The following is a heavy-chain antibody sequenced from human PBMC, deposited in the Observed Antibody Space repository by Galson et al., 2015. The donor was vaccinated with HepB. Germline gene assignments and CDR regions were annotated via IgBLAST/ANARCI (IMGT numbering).Heavy chain of an antibody. CDR1: GFIFSDYY. CDR2: ISSRSTHT. Sequence: SLRLSCAASGFIFSDYYMAWIRQAPGKGLEWVSYISSRSTHTNYADSVKGRFTISRDNAKNSLFLQMHSLTAEDTAVYYCARVWERGYDFDYWGQGTLVTGSS. J-gene: IGHJ4*02. V-gene: IGHV3-11*06. D-gene: IGHD5-12*01. CDR3: ARVWERGYDFDY.